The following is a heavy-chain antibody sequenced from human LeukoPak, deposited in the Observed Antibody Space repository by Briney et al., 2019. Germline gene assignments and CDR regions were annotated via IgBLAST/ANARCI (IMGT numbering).Heavy chain of an antibody. V-gene: IGHV5-51*01. D-gene: IGHD7-27*01. CDR2: IHPNDAST. CDR3: ARHNNWGFDY. J-gene: IGHJ4*02. CDR1: GYSFASYW. Sequence: GESLKISCKASGYSFASYWIGWARQMSGKGLEWMAIIHPNDASTIYSPSFQGQVTISADKSISTAYLQWSTLKASDTAIYYCARHNNWGFDYWDRGTLLTVSS.